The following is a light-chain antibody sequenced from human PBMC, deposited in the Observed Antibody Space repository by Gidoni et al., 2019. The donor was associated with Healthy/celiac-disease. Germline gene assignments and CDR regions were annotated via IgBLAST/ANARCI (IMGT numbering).Light chain of an antibody. CDR2: GAS. V-gene: IGKV3-20*01. Sequence: EIALTQPPGPLSLSPGERATLSCRASQSVSSSYLAWYQQKPGQAPRLLLYGASSSATGIPDRFSGSGAGTDFTLTISRLEPEDFAVYYCQQYGSSPRTFGQGTKVEIK. J-gene: IGKJ1*01. CDR3: QQYGSSPRT. CDR1: QSVSSSY.